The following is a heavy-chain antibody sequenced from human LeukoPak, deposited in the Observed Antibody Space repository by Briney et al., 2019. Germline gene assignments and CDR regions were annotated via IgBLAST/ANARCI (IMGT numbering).Heavy chain of an antibody. V-gene: IGHV1-2*02. Sequence: ASVKLSCKASGYTFTGYYMHWVRQAPGQGLEWMGWINPNSGGTNYAQKFQGRVTMTRDTSISTAYMELSRLRSDDTAVYYCARVNGITIFGVVNPFDYWGQGTLVTVSS. CDR1: GYTFTGYY. CDR2: INPNSGGT. D-gene: IGHD3-3*01. CDR3: ARVNGITIFGVVNPFDY. J-gene: IGHJ4*02.